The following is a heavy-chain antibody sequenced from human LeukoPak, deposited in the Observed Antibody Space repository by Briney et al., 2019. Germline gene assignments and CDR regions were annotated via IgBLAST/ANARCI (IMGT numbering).Heavy chain of an antibody. V-gene: IGHV4-34*01. Sequence: KPSETLSLTCAVYGGSFSGYYWSWIRQPPGKGLEWIGEINHSGSTNYNPSLKSRVTTSVDTSKNQFSLKLSSVTAADTAVYYCAREVEGEAATVTTPYYYYMDVWGKGTTVTVSS. D-gene: IGHD4-17*01. CDR1: GGSFSGYY. CDR3: AREVEGEAATVTTPYYYYMDV. CDR2: INHSGST. J-gene: IGHJ6*03.